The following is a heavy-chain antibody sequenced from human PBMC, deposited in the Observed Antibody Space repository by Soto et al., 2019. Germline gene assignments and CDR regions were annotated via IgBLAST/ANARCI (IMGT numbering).Heavy chain of an antibody. CDR3: ARFSKSGSWYFDS. CDR2: VSSGSTTI. Sequence: EVQLVESGGTLVQPGGSLRLSCAVSGFPFSSHSMNWVRQAPGKGLEWISYVSSGSTTIYYADSVKGRFTISRDNAANSLYLQMNNLRDDDTAVYYCARFSKSGSWYFDSWGQGTHVTVSS. CDR1: GFPFSSHS. D-gene: IGHD6-25*01. J-gene: IGHJ4*02. V-gene: IGHV3-48*02.